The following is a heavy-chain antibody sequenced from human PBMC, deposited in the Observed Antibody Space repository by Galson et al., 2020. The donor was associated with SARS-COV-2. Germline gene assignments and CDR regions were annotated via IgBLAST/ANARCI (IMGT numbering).Heavy chain of an antibody. CDR2: ISYDADEK. J-gene: IGHJ4*02. Sequence: GGSLRLSCTASGFPFSIYAMHWVRQAPGKGLEWVAVISYDADEKHYADSVKGRFTISRDNSKNTLYLQMNSLRAEDTAVYYCARDHGSPFDYWGQGTLVTVSS. CDR1: GFPFSIYA. CDR3: ARDHGSPFDY. V-gene: IGHV3-30*14. D-gene: IGHD3-10*01.